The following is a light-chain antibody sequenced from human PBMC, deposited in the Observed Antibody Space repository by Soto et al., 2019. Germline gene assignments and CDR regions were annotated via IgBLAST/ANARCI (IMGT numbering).Light chain of an antibody. Sequence: QSALTQPASVSGSPGQSITISCSGTSSDIGGYNSVSWYQQHPGNAPQLMIYDFSYRPSGVSSRFSGSKSGNTASLTISGPRPEDDADYYSSSYASTGTRVFGGGTKVTVL. V-gene: IGLV2-14*01. CDR1: SSDIGGYNS. J-gene: IGLJ2*01. CDR3: SSYASTGTRV. CDR2: DFS.